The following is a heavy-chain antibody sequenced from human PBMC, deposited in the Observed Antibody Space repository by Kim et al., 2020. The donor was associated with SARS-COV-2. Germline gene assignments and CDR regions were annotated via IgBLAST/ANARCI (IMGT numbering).Heavy chain of an antibody. Sequence: SETLSLTCAVYGGSFSGYYWSWIRQPPGKGLEWIGEINHSGSTNYNPSLKSRVTISVDTSKNQFSLKLSSVTAADTAVYYCARGADDILTGDINWFDPWAREPWSPSPQ. CDR3: ARGADDILTGDINWFDP. V-gene: IGHV4-34*01. CDR1: GGSFSGYY. D-gene: IGHD3-9*01. J-gene: IGHJ5*02. CDR2: INHSGST.